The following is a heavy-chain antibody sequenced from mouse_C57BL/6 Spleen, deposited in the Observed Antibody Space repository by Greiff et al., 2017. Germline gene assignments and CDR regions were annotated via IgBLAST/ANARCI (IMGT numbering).Heavy chain of an antibody. D-gene: IGHD1-1*01. V-gene: IGHV2-9-1*01. CDR2: LWTGGGT. J-gene: IGHJ4*01. CDR1: GFSLTSYA. CDR3: ARFTAVVPMDY. Sequence: QVQLKESGPGLVAPSQSLSITCTVSGFSLTSYAISWVRQPPGKGLEWLGVLWTGGGTNYNSDLKSRLSIRKDNSKSQVVLKMNSLQTEDTAMYYCARFTAVVPMDYWGQGTSVTVSS.